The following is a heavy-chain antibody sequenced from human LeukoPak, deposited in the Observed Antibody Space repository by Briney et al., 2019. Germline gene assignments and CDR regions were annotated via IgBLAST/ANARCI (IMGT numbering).Heavy chain of an antibody. Sequence: SETLSLTCAVYGGSFSGYYWSWIRQPPGKGLEWIGEINHSGSTNYNPSLKSRVTISVDTSKNQFSLKLSSVTAADTAVYYCARERKSRSLRSLWQFDYWGQGTLVTVSS. V-gene: IGHV4-34*01. D-gene: IGHD2-21*01. CDR1: GGSFSGYY. CDR2: INHSGST. J-gene: IGHJ4*02. CDR3: ARERKSRSLRSLWQFDY.